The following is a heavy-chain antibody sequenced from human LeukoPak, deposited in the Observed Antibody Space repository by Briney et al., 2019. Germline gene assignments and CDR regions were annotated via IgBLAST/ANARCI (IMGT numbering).Heavy chain of an antibody. V-gene: IGHV3-9*01. CDR3: AKAAVEMATITIWDY. Sequence: GGSLRLSCAASGFTFDDYAMHWVRQAPGKGLEWVSGISWNSGSIGYADSVKGRFTISRDNAKNSLYLQMNSLRAEDTALYHCAKAAVEMATITIWDYWGQGTLVTVSS. CDR2: ISWNSGSI. D-gene: IGHD5-24*01. CDR1: GFTFDDYA. J-gene: IGHJ4*02.